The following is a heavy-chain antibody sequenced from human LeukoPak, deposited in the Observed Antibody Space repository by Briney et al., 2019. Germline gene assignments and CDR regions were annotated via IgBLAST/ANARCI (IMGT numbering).Heavy chain of an antibody. V-gene: IGHV4-59*11. CDR2: IYYSGST. J-gene: IGHJ4*02. CDR1: GGSISRHY. CDR3: ARGAGSDFWSGYYRDYFDY. D-gene: IGHD3-3*01. Sequence: SETLSLTCTVSGGSISRHYWSWIRQPPGKGLEWIGYIYYSGSTNYNPSLKSRVTISVDTSKNQFSLKLSSVTAADTAVYYCARGAGSDFWSGYYRDYFDYWGQGTLVTVSS.